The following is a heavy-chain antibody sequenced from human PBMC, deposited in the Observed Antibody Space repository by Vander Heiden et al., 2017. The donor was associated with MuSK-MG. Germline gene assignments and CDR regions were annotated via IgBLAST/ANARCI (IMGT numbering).Heavy chain of an antibody. CDR1: GLTFSSYW. D-gene: IGHD1-1*01. J-gene: IGHJ6*03. Sequence: EVQLVESGGGLVQPGGSLRLSCVGSGLTFSSYWMSWVRQAPGKELEWVANINQDGSVKNFVDSVKGRFTISRDNAKNSLSLQMNSLRAEDTAVYYCGRYPGNDAYVDVWGKGTTVTVSS. CDR2: INQDGSVK. V-gene: IGHV3-7*01. CDR3: GRYPGNDAYVDV.